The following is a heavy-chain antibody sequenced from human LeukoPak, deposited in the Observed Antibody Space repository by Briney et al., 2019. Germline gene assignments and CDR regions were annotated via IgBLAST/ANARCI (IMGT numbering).Heavy chain of an antibody. J-gene: IGHJ6*02. CDR3: ARAYANCSSTSCYAESYYYYGMDV. V-gene: IGHV4-31*03. D-gene: IGHD2-2*01. Sequence: PSETLSLTCTVFGGSISSGGYYWSWIRQHPGKGLEWIGYIYYSGSTYYNPSLKSRVTISVDTSKNQFSLKLSSVTAADTAVYYCARAYANCSSTSCYAESYYYYGMDVWGQGTTVTVSS. CDR2: IYYSGST. CDR1: GGSISSGGYY.